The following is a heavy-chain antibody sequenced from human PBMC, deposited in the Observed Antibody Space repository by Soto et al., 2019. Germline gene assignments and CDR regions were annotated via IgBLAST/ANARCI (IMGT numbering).Heavy chain of an antibody. CDR1: GFTFSGSA. J-gene: IGHJ6*03. CDR2: IRSKGNNYAT. CDR3: SRQASDFWSGKPQYYMDV. V-gene: IGHV3-73*01. Sequence: EVQLVESGGGLVQPGGSLKLSCAASGFTFSGSAMHWVRQASGKGLEWVCRIRSKGNNYATAYGASLRGSSTTSRDYSKDTTYLQMNSFNTEDTAVYYCSRQASDFWSGKPQYYMDVWGKGTTVTVSS. D-gene: IGHD3-3*01.